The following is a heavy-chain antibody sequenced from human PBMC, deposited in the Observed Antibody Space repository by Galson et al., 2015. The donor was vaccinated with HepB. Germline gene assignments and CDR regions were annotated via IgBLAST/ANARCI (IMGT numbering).Heavy chain of an antibody. D-gene: IGHD7-27*01. J-gene: IGHJ4*02. CDR3: ARDPPLGTPFDF. V-gene: IGHV3-21*06. CDR2: ISSDSGYI. Sequence: SLRLSCATSGFTFSSYNMVWVRQAPGKGLEWVASISSDSGYIYYSHSVKGRFSISRDNAKNSLYLQMNSLGTEDTAVYFCARDPPLGTPFDFWGQGTLVTVSS. CDR1: GFTFSSYN.